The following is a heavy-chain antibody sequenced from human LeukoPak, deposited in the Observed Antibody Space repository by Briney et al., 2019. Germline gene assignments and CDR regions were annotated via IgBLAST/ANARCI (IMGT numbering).Heavy chain of an antibody. CDR3: ARVGHCSSTSCLALRTIDYYYGMDV. J-gene: IGHJ6*02. V-gene: IGHV1-2*02. Sequence: ASVKVSCKASGYTFTGYYMHWVRQAPGQGLERMGWINPNSGGTNYAQKFQGRVTMTRDTSISTAYMELSRLRSDDTAVYYCARVGHCSSTSCLALRTIDYYYGMDVWGQGTTVTVSS. CDR2: INPNSGGT. CDR1: GYTFTGYY. D-gene: IGHD2-2*01.